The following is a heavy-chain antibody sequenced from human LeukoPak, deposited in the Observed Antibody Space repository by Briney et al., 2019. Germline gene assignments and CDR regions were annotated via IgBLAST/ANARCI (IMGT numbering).Heavy chain of an antibody. D-gene: IGHD4-17*01. Sequence: GGSLRLSCAASGFTFSSYSMSWVRQPPGKGLEWVSAISGSGGSTYYADSVKGRFTISRDTYKNTLYLQMNSLRAEDTAVYLCAKVGTYGDFNAGWFDPWGQGTVDSVS. J-gene: IGHJ5*02. V-gene: IGHV3-23*01. CDR2: ISGSGGST. CDR3: AKVGTYGDFNAGWFDP. CDR1: GFTFSSYS.